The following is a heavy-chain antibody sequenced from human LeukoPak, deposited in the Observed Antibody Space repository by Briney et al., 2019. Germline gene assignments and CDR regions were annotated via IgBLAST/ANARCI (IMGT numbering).Heavy chain of an antibody. CDR2: IYYTGGT. J-gene: IGHJ4*02. Sequence: PSETLSLTCAVSGGSVNGYYWSWIRQPPENGLEWIGYIYYTGGTNYNPSLRSRVTISVDTSNDQLSLKLTSVSAADTAVYYCARVGDWNDLVYWGQGILVTVSS. D-gene: IGHD1-1*01. V-gene: IGHV4-59*02. CDR1: GGSVNGYY. CDR3: ARVGDWNDLVY.